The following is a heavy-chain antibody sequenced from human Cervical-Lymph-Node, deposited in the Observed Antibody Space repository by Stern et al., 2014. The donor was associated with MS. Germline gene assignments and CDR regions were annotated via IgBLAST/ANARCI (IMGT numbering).Heavy chain of an antibody. V-gene: IGHV1-46*01. CDR3: ATGGAAPRYFDL. D-gene: IGHD3-10*01. CDR2: INPSGGSI. Sequence: VQLVQSGAEVKKPGASVKVSCKASGHTFITYSMNWVRQAPGQGLEWVGIINPSGGSISNAQRFQGRVTMTRDPSTSTVYMELSSLRSEDTAVYYCATGGAAPRYFDLWGRGTLVTVSS. J-gene: IGHJ2*01. CDR1: GHTFITYS.